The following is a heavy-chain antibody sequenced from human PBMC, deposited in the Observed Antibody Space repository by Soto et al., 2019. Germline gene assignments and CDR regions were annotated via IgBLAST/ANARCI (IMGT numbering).Heavy chain of an antibody. CDR3: AKGMLVAGCFDY. D-gene: IGHD6-19*01. CDR1: GFTFSSYA. Sequence: GGSLRLSCAASGFTFSSYAMSWVRQAPGKELEWVSAISGSGGSTYYADSVRGRFTISRDNSKNTLYLQMNSLRAEDTAVYYCAKGMLVAGCFDYWGQGTLVTAPQ. J-gene: IGHJ4*02. V-gene: IGHV3-23*01. CDR2: ISGSGGST.